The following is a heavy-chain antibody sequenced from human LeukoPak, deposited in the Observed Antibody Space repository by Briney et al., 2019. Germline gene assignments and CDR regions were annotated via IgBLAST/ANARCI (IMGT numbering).Heavy chain of an antibody. Sequence: SETLSLTCTVSGGSISSYYWSWIRQPPGKGLEWIGYIYYSGSTNYNPSLKSRVTISVDTSKNQFSLKLSSVTAADTAVYYCARALTSGSHFDYWGQGTLVTVSS. CDR1: GGSISSYY. CDR3: ARALTSGSHFDY. CDR2: IYYSGST. V-gene: IGHV4-59*01. D-gene: IGHD1-26*01. J-gene: IGHJ4*02.